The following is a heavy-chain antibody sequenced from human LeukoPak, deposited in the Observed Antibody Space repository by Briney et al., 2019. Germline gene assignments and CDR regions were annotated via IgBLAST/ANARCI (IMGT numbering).Heavy chain of an antibody. CDR2: ISYDGSNK. V-gene: IGHV3-30*03. CDR3: ATDHGFHYGAYFDY. D-gene: IGHD4-17*01. Sequence: SGGSLRLSCAASGFTFSSFGMHWVRQAPGKGLEWVAVISYDGSNKYSADSVKGRLTISRDNSKNTLYLQMNSLRAEDTAVYYCATDHGFHYGAYFDYWGQGTLVTVSS. J-gene: IGHJ4*02. CDR1: GFTFSSFG.